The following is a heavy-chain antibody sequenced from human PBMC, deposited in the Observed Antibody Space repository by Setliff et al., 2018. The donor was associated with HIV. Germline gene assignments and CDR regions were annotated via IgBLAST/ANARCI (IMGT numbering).Heavy chain of an antibody. CDR3: ARDLHWAFDY. CDR1: GFTFTSHS. D-gene: IGHD7-27*01. CDR2: ISGSGTYT. V-gene: IGHV3-21*01. J-gene: IGHJ4*02. Sequence: GSLRLSCVTSGFTFTSHSMNWVRLRPGKGLEWVASISGSGTYTHYADSVRGRFTVSRDNAKNSVFLQMNSLRAEDAAVYYCARDLHWAFDYWGQGSLVTVSS.